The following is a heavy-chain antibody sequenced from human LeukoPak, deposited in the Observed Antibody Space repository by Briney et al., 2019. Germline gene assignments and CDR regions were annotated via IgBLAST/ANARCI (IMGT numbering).Heavy chain of an antibody. Sequence: SSVKVSCKASGGTFSSYAISWVRQAPGQGLEWMGRIIPILGIANYAQKFQGRLTMTRDTSTSTVYMELSSLRSEDTAVYYCAREDADYTFSFDFWGQGTLVTVSS. CDR1: GGTFSSYA. CDR3: AREDADYTFSFDF. V-gene: IGHV1-69*04. D-gene: IGHD4-17*01. J-gene: IGHJ4*02. CDR2: IIPILGIA.